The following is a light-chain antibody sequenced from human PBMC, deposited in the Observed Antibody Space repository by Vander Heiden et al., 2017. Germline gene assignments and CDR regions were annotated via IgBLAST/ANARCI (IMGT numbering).Light chain of an antibody. CDR1: QIVSNTY. V-gene: IGKV3-20*01. Sequence: EIVLTQSPGTLSLSPGERATLSCRASQIVSNTYLAWYQQKPGQAPRLLLYGASSRATGIPDRFSGSGYGTDFPLTISRLEPEDFAVYYCQQDGSSPRTFGQGTKVEIK. CDR3: QQDGSSPRT. J-gene: IGKJ1*01. CDR2: GAS.